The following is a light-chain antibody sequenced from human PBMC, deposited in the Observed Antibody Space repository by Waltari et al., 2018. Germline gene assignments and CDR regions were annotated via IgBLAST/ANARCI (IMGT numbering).Light chain of an antibody. CDR3: QQAYRIPLA. J-gene: IGKJ4*01. CDR2: GAS. Sequence: DIQVTQSPSSLSASVGDRVPITCRASQSIGDYLNWYQQKPGKAPKVLIYGASNLQSGVPSRFSGSGSDTDFTLTISTLQPEDFATYYCQQAYRIPLAFGGGTKVEIK. V-gene: IGKV1-39*01. CDR1: QSIGDY.